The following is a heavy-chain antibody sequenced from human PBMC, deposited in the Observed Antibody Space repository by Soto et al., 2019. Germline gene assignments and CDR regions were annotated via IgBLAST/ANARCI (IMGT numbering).Heavy chain of an antibody. J-gene: IGHJ3*02. Sequence: EVQLVESGGDLVQPGGSLRLSCAASGFTFSDHYMDWVRQAPGKGLEWVGRIRNKAKSYTTEYAASVKGRFTISGDDSKNSLHLQMNSLKTEDTAMYFCARSGRDDTTWSDDAFDIWGQGTVVTVSS. CDR3: ARSGRDDTTWSDDAFDI. D-gene: IGHD3-10*01. CDR2: IRNKAKSYTT. CDR1: GFTFSDHY. V-gene: IGHV3-72*01.